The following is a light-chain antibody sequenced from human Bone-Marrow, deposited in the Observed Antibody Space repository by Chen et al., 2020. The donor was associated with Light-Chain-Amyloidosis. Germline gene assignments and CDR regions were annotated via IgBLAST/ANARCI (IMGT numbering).Light chain of an antibody. CDR1: NIGSTS. CDR2: DDS. J-gene: IGLJ3*02. CDR3: QVWDRSSDRPV. Sequence: SYVLTQPSSVSVAPGQTATIACGGNNIGSTSVHWSQPTPGQAPLLVVYDDSDRPSGIPERLSGSNSGNTATLTISRVEAGDEADYYCQVWDRSSDRPVFGGGTKLTVL. V-gene: IGLV3-21*02.